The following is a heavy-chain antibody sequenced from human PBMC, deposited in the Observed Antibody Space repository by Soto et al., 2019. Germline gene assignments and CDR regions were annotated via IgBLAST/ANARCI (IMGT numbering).Heavy chain of an antibody. V-gene: IGHV4-31*03. CDR2: IYYSGST. J-gene: IGHJ4*02. Sequence: SETLSLTCSVSGGAISSGGYYWSWIRQHPGKGLEWIGYIYYSGSTYYNPSLKSRVTISVDTSKNQFSLKLSSVTAADTAVYYCARVSPATFDYWGQGTLVTVSS. CDR3: ARVSPATFDY. CDR1: GGAISSGGYY.